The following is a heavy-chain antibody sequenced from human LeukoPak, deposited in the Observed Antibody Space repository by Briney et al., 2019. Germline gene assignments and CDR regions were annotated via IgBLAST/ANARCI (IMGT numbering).Heavy chain of an antibody. CDR2: IYHSGST. CDR3: SVNNPALPDAFDI. Sequence: SETLSLTCAVSGGSISSSNWWSWVRQPPGKGLEWIGEIYHSGSTNYNPSLKSRVTISVDKSKNQFSLKLSSVTAADTAVYYCSVNNPALPDAFDIWGQGTMVTVSS. V-gene: IGHV4-4*02. CDR1: GGSISSSNW. J-gene: IGHJ3*02. D-gene: IGHD1-14*01.